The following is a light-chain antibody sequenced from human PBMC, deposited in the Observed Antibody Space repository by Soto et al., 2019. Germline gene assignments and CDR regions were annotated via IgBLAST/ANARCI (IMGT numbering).Light chain of an antibody. Sequence: DIQMTQSPSTLSASVGDRVTITCRASQDINRWLAWYQQKPGKAPKILIYNADTLESGVPSRFSGSGSGTEFTLTISSLQPDDFATYYCQQYNSYSPTFGKGTKVDIK. CDR3: QQYNSYSPT. V-gene: IGKV1-5*01. CDR1: QDINRW. CDR2: NAD. J-gene: IGKJ1*01.